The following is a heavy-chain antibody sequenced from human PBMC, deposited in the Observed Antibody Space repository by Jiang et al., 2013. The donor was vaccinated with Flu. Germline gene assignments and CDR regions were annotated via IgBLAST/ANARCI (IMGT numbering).Heavy chain of an antibody. CDR2: ISGSGGST. V-gene: IGHV3-23*01. CDR3: AKDTQRFTIFGVVMGLDY. Sequence: GGLVQPGGSLRLSCAASGFTFSNYAMSWVRQAPGKGLEWVSAISGSGGSTYYADSVKGRFTISRDNSKNTLYLQMNSLRAEDTAVYSCAKDTQRFTIFGVVMGLDYWGQGTLVTVSS. D-gene: IGHD3-3*01. CDR1: GFTFSNYA. J-gene: IGHJ4*02.